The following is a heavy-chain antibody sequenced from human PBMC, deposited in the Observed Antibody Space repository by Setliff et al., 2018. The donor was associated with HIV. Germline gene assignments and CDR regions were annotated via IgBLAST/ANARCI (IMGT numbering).Heavy chain of an antibody. V-gene: IGHV4-39*01. J-gene: IGHJ6*02. CDR1: DDSFSTSDYW. CDR2: IHSSGIT. D-gene: IGHD4-4*01. CDR3: ATHASTVQDAMDV. Sequence: PSETLSLTCTVSDDSFSTSDYWWAWVRQPPGKGLEWIGSIHSSGITYYKPSLKSRLTISLDTSKNQFSLKLSSVTAADTAVYYCATHASTVQDAMDVWGQGTTVTVSS.